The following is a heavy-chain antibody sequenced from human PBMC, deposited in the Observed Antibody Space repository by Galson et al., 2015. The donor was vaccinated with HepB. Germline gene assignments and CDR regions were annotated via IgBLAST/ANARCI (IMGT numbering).Heavy chain of an antibody. CDR1: GGSFSGYY. CDR3: ARGAAYYYGSGSYYKY. Sequence: LSLTCAVYGGSFSGYYWSWIRQPPGKGLEWIGEINHSGSTNYNPSLKSRVTISVDTSKNQFSLKLSSVTAADTAVYYCARGAAYYYGSGSYYKYWGQGTLVTVSS. J-gene: IGHJ4*02. D-gene: IGHD3-10*01. V-gene: IGHV4-34*01. CDR2: INHSGST.